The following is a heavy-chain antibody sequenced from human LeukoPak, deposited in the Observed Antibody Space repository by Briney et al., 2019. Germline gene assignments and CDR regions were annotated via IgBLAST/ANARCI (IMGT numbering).Heavy chain of an antibody. CDR2: GSHDGRNK. Sequence: GGSLRLSCVASGFIFRNYAMHWVRQAPGKGLEWVAVGSHDGRNKIYGDSVKGRLTISRDNSKNTVYLQMDNLRPEDTAVYYCAKDRDSSTWSFFDFWGQGTLVTVSS. CDR3: AKDRDSSTWSFFDF. V-gene: IGHV3-30*18. D-gene: IGHD6-13*01. CDR1: GFIFRNYA. J-gene: IGHJ4*02.